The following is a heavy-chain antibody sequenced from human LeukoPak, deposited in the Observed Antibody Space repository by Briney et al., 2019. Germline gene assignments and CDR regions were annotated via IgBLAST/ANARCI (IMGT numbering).Heavy chain of an antibody. Sequence: ASVKVSCKASGYTFTSYGISWVRQAPGQGLEWMGWISAYNGNTNYARKLQGRVTMTTDTSTSTAYMELRSLRSDDTAVYYCARNLPVGGLVDYWGQGTLVTVSS. CDR2: ISAYNGNT. CDR1: GYTFTSYG. D-gene: IGHD4-23*01. CDR3: ARNLPVGGLVDY. J-gene: IGHJ4*02. V-gene: IGHV1-18*01.